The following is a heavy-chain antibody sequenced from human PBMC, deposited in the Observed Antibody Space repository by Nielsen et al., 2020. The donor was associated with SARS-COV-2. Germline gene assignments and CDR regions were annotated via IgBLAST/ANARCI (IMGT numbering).Heavy chain of an antibody. CDR2: VHHSGAA. CDR1: GGSVSSNYY. Sequence: SETLSLTCTVSGGSVSSNYYWTWIRPTPEEGLEWIGSVHHSGAAIYNPSLKSRVTISVDTSKNQFSLKVNSVTAADTAVYYCVRIDMATISVDYWGRGTLVTVSS. J-gene: IGHJ4*02. D-gene: IGHD5-24*01. CDR3: VRIDMATISVDY. V-gene: IGHV4-59*02.